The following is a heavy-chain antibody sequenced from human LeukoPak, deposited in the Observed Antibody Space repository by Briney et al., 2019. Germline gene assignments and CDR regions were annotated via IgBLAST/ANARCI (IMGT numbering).Heavy chain of an antibody. CDR1: GFTFSSYS. V-gene: IGHV3-48*04. Sequence: GSLRLSCAASGFTFSSYSMNWVRQAPGKGLEWVSYISSSSSTIYYADSVKGRFTISRDNAKNSLYLQMNSLRAEDTAVYYCAREHRIAVAGVYYFDYWGQGTLVTVSS. D-gene: IGHD6-19*01. J-gene: IGHJ4*02. CDR2: ISSSSSTI. CDR3: AREHRIAVAGVYYFDY.